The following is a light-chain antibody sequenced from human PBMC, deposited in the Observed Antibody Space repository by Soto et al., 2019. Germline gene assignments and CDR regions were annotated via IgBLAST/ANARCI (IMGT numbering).Light chain of an antibody. CDR2: KAS. V-gene: IGKV1-5*03. J-gene: IGKJ1*01. CDR1: QTIDSW. Sequence: DIEMTQFPSTLSASVGETVTITCRASQTIDSWVAWYQQRSGQPPNLLIYKASTLASGVPSRFSGSGSGTEFTLTINSLQPDDFATYYCQQYHIYSGTFGQGTKVDI. CDR3: QQYHIYSGT.